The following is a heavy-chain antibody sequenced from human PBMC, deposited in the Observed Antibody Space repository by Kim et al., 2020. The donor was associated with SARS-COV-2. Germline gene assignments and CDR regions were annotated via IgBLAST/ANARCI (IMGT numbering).Heavy chain of an antibody. J-gene: IGHJ4*02. CDR3: AKALGAWFGELWDY. Sequence: GGSLRLSCAASGFTFSSYAMSWVRQAPGKGLEWVSAISGSGGSTYYADSVKGRFTISRDNSKNTLYLQMNSLRAEDTAVYYCAKALGAWFGELWDYWGQGTLVTVSS. CDR1: GFTFSSYA. V-gene: IGHV3-23*01. D-gene: IGHD3-10*01. CDR2: ISGSGGST.